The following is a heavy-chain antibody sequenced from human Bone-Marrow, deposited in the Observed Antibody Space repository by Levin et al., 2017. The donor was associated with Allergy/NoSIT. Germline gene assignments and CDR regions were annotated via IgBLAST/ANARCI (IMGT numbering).Heavy chain of an antibody. D-gene: IGHD3-10*01. CDR3: ARYYYGSARPYWFDP. CDR2: INPNSGEA. Sequence: GASVKVSCKASGYPFYAYFVHWVRQAPGQGLEWMGWINPNSGEASFAQKFQGRVTLTKDTSISTVYMELSSLRSEDTAVYYCARYYYGSARPYWFDPWGQGTLVTVSS. V-gene: IGHV1-2*02. J-gene: IGHJ5*02. CDR1: GYPFYAYF.